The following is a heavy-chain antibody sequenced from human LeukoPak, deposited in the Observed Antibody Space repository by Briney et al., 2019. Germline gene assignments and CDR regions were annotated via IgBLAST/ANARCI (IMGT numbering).Heavy chain of an antibody. CDR1: GYTFTGYY. Sequence: GASVKVSCKASGYTFTGYYMHWVRQAPGQGLEWMGWINPNSGGTNYAQKFQGRVTMTTDTSTSTAYMELRSLRSDDTAVYYCARVKVRGVTWFDPWGQGTLVTVSS. CDR3: ARVKVRGVTWFDP. J-gene: IGHJ5*02. V-gene: IGHV1-2*02. D-gene: IGHD3-10*01. CDR2: INPNSGGT.